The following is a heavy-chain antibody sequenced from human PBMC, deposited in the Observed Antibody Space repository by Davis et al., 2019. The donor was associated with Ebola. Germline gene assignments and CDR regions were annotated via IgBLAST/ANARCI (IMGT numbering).Heavy chain of an antibody. CDR2: INHSGSA. CDR1: GGSFTGYF. CDR3: ARGWEIFRYMDV. J-gene: IGHJ6*03. D-gene: IGHD1-26*01. Sequence: MPSETLSLTCAVYGGSFTGYFWSWIRQPPGKYLEWIGEINHSGSANYSPSLKSRVTISVDTSKNQFSLKLTSVTAADTAIYYCARGWEIFRYMDVWGKWTTVTVSS. V-gene: IGHV4-34*01.